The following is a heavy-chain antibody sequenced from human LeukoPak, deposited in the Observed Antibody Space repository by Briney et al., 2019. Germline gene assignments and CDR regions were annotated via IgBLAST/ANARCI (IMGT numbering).Heavy chain of an antibody. J-gene: IGHJ4*02. CDR1: GGSISSSSYY. CDR2: IYYSGST. CDR3: ARAWGSGGYFDY. Sequence: SETLSLTCTVSGGSISSSSYYWGWIRQPPGKGLEWIGSIYYSGSTYYNPSLKSRVTISVDTSKNQFSLKLSSVTAADTAVYYCARAWGSGGYFDYWGQGTLVTVSS. D-gene: IGHD7-27*01. V-gene: IGHV4-39*07.